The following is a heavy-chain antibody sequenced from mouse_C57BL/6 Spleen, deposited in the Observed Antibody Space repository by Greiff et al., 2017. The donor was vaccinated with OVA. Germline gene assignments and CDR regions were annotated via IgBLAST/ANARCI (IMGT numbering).Heavy chain of an antibody. V-gene: IGHV5-4*01. CDR2: ISDGGSYT. J-gene: IGHJ4*01. CDR1: GFTFSSYA. CDR3: ARDPFGAMDY. Sequence: DVHLVESGGGLVKPGGSLKLSCAASGFTFSSYAMSWVRQTPEKRLEWVATISDGGSYTYYPDNVKGRFTISRDNAKNNLYLQMSHLKSEDTAMYYCARDPFGAMDYWGQGTSVTVSS.